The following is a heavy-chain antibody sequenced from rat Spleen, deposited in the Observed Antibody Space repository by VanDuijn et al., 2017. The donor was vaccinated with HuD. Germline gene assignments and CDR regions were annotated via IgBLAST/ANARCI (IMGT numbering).Heavy chain of an antibody. CDR2: ITHTGDST. CDR3: TAGGGYWDY. Sequence: EVQLVESGGGIVQPGRSLKLSCITSGFTFNNYWMTWIRQAPGKGLEWVASITHTGDSTYYPDSVKGRFTISRDNAKSTLYLQMNSLRSEDTATYYCTAGGGYWDYWGQGVMVTVSS. CDR1: GFTFNNYW. D-gene: IGHD1-11*01. V-gene: IGHV5-31*01. J-gene: IGHJ2*01.